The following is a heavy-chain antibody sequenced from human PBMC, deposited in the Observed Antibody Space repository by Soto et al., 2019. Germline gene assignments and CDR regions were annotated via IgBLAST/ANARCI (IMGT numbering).Heavy chain of an antibody. V-gene: IGHV3-23*01. CDR3: ARDKYGDAQTIGYYFDY. CDR1: GFTFSNYA. CDR2: ISGSGGST. J-gene: IGHJ4*02. D-gene: IGHD4-17*01. Sequence: SGGSLRLSCAASGFTFSNYAMSWVRQAPGKGLEWVSAISGSGGSTYYADSVKGRFTISRDNSKNTLYLQMNSLRAEDTAVYYCARDKYGDAQTIGYYFDYWGQGTLVTVSS.